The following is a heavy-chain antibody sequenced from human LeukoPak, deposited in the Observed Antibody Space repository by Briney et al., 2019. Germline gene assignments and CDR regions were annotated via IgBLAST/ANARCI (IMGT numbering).Heavy chain of an antibody. CDR3: ARGGGKDGYILNY. Sequence: GGSLRLSCAASGFTFSSYDMHWVRQATGKGLEWVSAIGTAGDTYYPGSVKGRFTISRENAKNSSYLQMNSLRAGDTAVYYCARGGGKDGYILNYWGQGTLVTVSS. CDR2: IGTAGDT. J-gene: IGHJ4*02. D-gene: IGHD5-24*01. CDR1: GFTFSSYD. V-gene: IGHV3-13*01.